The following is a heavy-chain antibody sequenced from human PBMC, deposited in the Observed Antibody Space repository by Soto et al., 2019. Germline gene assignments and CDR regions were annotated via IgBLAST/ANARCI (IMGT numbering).Heavy chain of an antibody. CDR1: VYNFPNFC. CDR3: ASPSGVAYSDGLDV. V-gene: IGHV5-51*01. J-gene: IGHJ6*02. D-gene: IGHD2-21*01. Sequence: PGESLKISCKGSVYNFPNFCIAWLRQTSVKGLEWMGIIYPGDSGSKYSPSFQGQVTFSADKSVSTAYLQWSSLEASDTAIYYCASPSGVAYSDGLDVWCQGATVTVS. CDR2: IYPGDSGS.